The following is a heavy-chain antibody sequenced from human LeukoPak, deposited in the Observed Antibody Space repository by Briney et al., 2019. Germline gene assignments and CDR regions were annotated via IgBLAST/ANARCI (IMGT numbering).Heavy chain of an antibody. D-gene: IGHD4-17*01. J-gene: IGHJ4*02. CDR1: GGSISGSSYY. CDR3: ARHYSGDLYYFDY. V-gene: IGHV4-39*01. Sequence: KTSETLSLTCTVSGGSISGSSYYWGWIRQPPGKGLEWIGSIYYSGSTYYNPSLRSRVTMSVDTSNNHFSLKLSSVTAADTAVYYCARHYSGDLYYFDYWGQGTLVTVSS. CDR2: IYYSGST.